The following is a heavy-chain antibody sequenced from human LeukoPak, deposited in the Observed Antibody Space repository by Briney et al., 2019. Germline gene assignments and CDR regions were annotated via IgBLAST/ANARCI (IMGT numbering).Heavy chain of an antibody. J-gene: IGHJ6*02. Sequence: ASVKVSCKASGYTFTSYYMHWVRQAPGQGLEWMGIINPSGGSTSYAQKFQSRVTMTRDTSTSTVYMELSSLRSEDTAVYYCARERFLGEIYYYYGMDVWGQGTTVTVSS. D-gene: IGHD3-16*01. CDR2: INPSGGST. CDR1: GYTFTSYY. V-gene: IGHV1-46*01. CDR3: ARERFLGEIYYYYGMDV.